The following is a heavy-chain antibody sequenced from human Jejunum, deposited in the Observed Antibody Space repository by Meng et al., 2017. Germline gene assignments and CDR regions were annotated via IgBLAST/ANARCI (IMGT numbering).Heavy chain of an antibody. D-gene: IGHD1-26*01. CDR2: ISTDGSYA. CDR1: GFTFSTYW. J-gene: IGHJ4*02. Sequence: EQLVESWGGVLQPGGSLRLSCTASGFTFSTYWMHWVRQAPGKGLVWVSRISTDGSYATYADSVKGRFTISRDNAKNTLYLQMNSLRAEDTAVYYCARAVSENYFRADYWGQGTLVTVSS. CDR3: ARAVSENYFRADY. V-gene: IGHV3-74*01.